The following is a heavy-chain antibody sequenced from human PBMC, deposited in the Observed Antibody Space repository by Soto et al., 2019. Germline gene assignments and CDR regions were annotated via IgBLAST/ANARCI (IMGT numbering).Heavy chain of an antibody. CDR2: IYYSGST. V-gene: IGHV4-59*01. J-gene: IGHJ4*02. CDR1: GGSISSYY. CDR3: ASTILDIVATIFDC. D-gene: IGHD5-12*01. Sequence: SETLSLTCTVSGGSISSYYWSWIRQPPGKGLEWIGYIYYSGSTNYNPSLKSRVTISVDTSKNQFSLKLSSVTAADTAVYYCASTILDIVATIFDCWGQGTLVTVSS.